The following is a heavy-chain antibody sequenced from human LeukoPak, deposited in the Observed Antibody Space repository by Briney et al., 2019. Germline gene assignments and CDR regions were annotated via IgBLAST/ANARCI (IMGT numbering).Heavy chain of an antibody. D-gene: IGHD3-22*01. CDR2: INWNGGST. J-gene: IGHJ4*02. CDR3: ARSRHSYDSSGFPHY. CDR1: GFTFDDYS. Sequence: GGSLRLSCAASGFTFDDYSMTWVRQAPGKGMEWVSGINWNGGSTGYADSVKGRFTISRDNAKNSLYLQMNSLRAEDTALYYCARSRHSYDSSGFPHYWGQGTLVTVSS. V-gene: IGHV3-20*04.